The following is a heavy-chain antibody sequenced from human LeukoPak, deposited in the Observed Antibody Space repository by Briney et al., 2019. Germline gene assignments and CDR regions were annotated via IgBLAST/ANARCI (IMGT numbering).Heavy chain of an antibody. V-gene: IGHV4-59*01. CDR1: GGSIRSYY. J-gene: IGHJ4*02. CDR2: IYYSGST. CDR3: ARTGSTVTMLYPFDH. D-gene: IGHD4-17*01. Sequence: SETLFLTCTVSGGSIRSYYWSWIRQPPGKGLEWIGYIYYSGSTNYNHSLKSRVSISVDTSKNQFSLKLSSVTAADTAVYYCARTGSTVTMLYPFDHWGQGTLVTVSS.